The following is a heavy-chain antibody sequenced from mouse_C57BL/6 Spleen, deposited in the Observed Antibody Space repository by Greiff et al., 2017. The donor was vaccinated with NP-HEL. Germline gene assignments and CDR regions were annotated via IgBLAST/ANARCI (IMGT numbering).Heavy chain of an antibody. J-gene: IGHJ1*03. CDR1: GYTFTSYW. CDR3: ARGPDWYFDV. CDR2: INPSSGYT. Sequence: VQLQQSGAELAKPGASVKLSCKASGYTFTSYWMHWVKQRPGQGLEWIGYINPSSGYTKYNQKFKDKATLTADKSHTPAYMHLSSLPYEDSAVYYCARGPDWYFDVWGTGTTVTVSS. V-gene: IGHV1-7*01.